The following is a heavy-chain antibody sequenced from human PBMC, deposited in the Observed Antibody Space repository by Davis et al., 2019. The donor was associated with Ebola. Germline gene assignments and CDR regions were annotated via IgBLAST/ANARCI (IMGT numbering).Heavy chain of an antibody. CDR1: GFTFSRSW. J-gene: IGHJ4*02. CDR2: IKPDGSAE. D-gene: IGHD5-24*01. CDR3: TRADWREGPADGAY. Sequence: GESLKISCVVSGFTFSRSWMSWVRQVPGKGLELVANIKPDGSAEYYVDSVTGRFTISRDNAKDSLYLQMNSLRVEDTAIYYCTRADWREGPADGAYWGQGTLVTVSS. V-gene: IGHV3-7*01.